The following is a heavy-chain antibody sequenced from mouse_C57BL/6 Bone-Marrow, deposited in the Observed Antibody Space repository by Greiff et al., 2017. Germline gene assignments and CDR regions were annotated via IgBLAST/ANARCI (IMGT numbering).Heavy chain of an antibody. CDR3: ARGTPRAWFAY. Sequence: QVQLQQPGAELVKPGASVKLSCKASGYTFTSYWMHWVKQRPGQGLEWIGMIHPNSGSTNYNEKFKSKATLTVDKSSSTAYMQLSSLTCEDSAVYYCARGTPRAWFAYWGQGTLVTVSA. CDR1: GYTFTSYW. D-gene: IGHD2-14*01. J-gene: IGHJ3*01. CDR2: IHPNSGST. V-gene: IGHV1-64*01.